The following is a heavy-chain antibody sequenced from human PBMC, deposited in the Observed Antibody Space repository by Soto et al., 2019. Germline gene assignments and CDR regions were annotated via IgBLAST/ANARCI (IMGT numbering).Heavy chain of an antibody. CDR1: GGSFSGYY. V-gene: IGHV4-34*01. CDR2: INHSGST. D-gene: IGHD3-16*02. J-gene: IGHJ4*02. CDR3: ARGKLSDYVWGSYRYHFDY. Sequence: PSETLSLTCAVYGGSFSGYYWSWIRQPPGKXLEWIGEINHSGSTNYNPSLKSRVTISVDTSKNQFSLKLSSVTAADTAVYYCARGKLSDYVWGSYRYHFDYWGQGTVVTVSS.